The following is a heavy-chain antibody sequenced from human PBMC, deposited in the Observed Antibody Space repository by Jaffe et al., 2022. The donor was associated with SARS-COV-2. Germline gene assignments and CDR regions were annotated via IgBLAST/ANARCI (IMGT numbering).Heavy chain of an antibody. D-gene: IGHD6-19*01. CDR1: GFTFDDYA. J-gene: IGHJ6*02. V-gene: IGHV3-9*01. Sequence: EVQLVESGGGLVQPGRSLRLSCAASGFTFDDYAMHWVRQAPGKGLEWVSGISWNSGSIGYADSVKGRFTISRDNAKNSLYLQMNSLRAEDTALYYCAKDREQRHHSSGWKHYYGMDVWGQGTTVTVSS. CDR3: AKDREQRHHSSGWKHYYGMDV. CDR2: ISWNSGSI.